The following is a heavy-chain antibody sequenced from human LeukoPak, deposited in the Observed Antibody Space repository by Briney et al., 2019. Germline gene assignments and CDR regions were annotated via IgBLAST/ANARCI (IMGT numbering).Heavy chain of an antibody. J-gene: IGHJ4*02. CDR3: VKEYFGFAFDY. V-gene: IGHV3-23*01. CDR2: ITSSGDST. D-gene: IGHD3-9*01. Sequence: GGSLRLSCAASGFTFSSYAMGWVRQAPGKGLEWVSDITSSGDSTYYADSVKGRFTISRDNPKNTLYPQMNSLRAEDTAIYYCVKEYFGFAFDYWGQGTVVTVSS. CDR1: GFTFSSYA.